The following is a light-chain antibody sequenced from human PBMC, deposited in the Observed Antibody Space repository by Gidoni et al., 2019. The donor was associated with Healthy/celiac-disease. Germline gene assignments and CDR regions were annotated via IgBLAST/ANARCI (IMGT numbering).Light chain of an antibody. CDR2: RNN. V-gene: IGLV1-47*01. CDR1: SSNIGSNS. J-gene: IGLJ2*01. CDR3: AAWDDSLSGVV. Sequence: QSVLTQPPSAYGTPGQRVTISCSGSSSNIGSNSVYWYQQLPGTAPKLLIYRNNQRPSVVPDRFSGSKSGTSASLAISGLRSEDEADYYCAAWDDSLSGVVFGGGTKLTVL.